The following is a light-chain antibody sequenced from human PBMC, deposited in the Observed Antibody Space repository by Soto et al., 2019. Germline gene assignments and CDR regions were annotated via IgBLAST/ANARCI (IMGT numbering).Light chain of an antibody. Sequence: DIQMTQSPSSLSASVGDRVTITCRASQSISSYLNWYQQKPGKAPKLLIYAASSLQSGVTSRFSGCGSGTDFTLTISSLQTEDFATYYCQHSYSTPVYTFGQGTKLEIK. J-gene: IGKJ2*01. V-gene: IGKV1-39*01. CDR1: QSISSY. CDR3: QHSYSTPVYT. CDR2: AAS.